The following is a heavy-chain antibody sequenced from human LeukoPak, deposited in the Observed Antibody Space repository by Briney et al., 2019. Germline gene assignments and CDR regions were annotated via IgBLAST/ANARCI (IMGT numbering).Heavy chain of an antibody. CDR3: ARVAGYMTEDYFDY. Sequence: SETLSLTCTVSGGSINSYYWSWIRQPPGKGLEWIGYIYYSGSTNYNPSLKSRVTISVDTSRNQFSLRLSSVTAADTAVYYCARVAGYMTEDYFDYWGQGTLITVSS. CDR2: IYYSGST. V-gene: IGHV4-59*01. D-gene: IGHD6-13*01. J-gene: IGHJ4*02. CDR1: GGSINSYY.